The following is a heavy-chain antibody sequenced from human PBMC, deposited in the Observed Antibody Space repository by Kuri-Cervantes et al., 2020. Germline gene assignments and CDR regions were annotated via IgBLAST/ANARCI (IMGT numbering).Heavy chain of an antibody. CDR1: GFTFSDYY. J-gene: IGHJ4*02. D-gene: IGHD5-18*01. V-gene: IGHV3-69-1*01. CDR3: ARWIWLRRIFDY. CDR2: ISSSSTI. Sequence: GGSLRLSCAASGFTFSDYYMNWVRQAPGKGLEWVSSISSSSTIYYADSVKGRFTITRDNAKNSLYLQMNSLRAEDTAVYYCARWIWLRRIFDYWGQGTLVTVSS.